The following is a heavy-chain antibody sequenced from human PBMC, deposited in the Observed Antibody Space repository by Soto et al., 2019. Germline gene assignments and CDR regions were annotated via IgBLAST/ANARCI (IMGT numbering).Heavy chain of an antibody. J-gene: IGHJ3*02. D-gene: IGHD2-15*01. CDR2: IYHSGST. V-gene: IGHV4-30-2*01. CDR3: ARGGGGIPYGYFSGGSCYPDDAFDI. Sequence: PSETLSLTCAVSGGSISSGGYSRSWIRQPPGKGLEWIGYIYHSGSTYYNPSLKSRVTISVDRSKNQFSLKLSSVTAADTAVYYCARGGGGIPYGYFSGGSCYPDDAFDIWGQGTMVTVSS. CDR1: GGSISSGGYS.